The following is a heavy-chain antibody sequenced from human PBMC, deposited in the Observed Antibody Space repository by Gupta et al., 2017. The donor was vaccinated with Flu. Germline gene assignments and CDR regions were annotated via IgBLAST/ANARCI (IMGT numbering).Heavy chain of an antibody. D-gene: IGHD3-16*01. CDR2: MSSSGSLI. V-gene: IGHV3-48*03. J-gene: IGHJ4*02. Sequence: EVHLVESGVVLVQPVGSLRLSCAASGFTCLIYDMIWVRQAPGKGREWVSYMSSSGSLIYYADSVKGRFTISRDNAKNSRYLQMNSLRAEDTAVYYCASSQGGFDYWGQGTLVTVSS. CDR3: ASSQGGFDY. CDR1: GFTCLIYD.